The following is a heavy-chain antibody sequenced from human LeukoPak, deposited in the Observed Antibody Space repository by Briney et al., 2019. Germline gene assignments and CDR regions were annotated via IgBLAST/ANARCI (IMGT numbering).Heavy chain of an antibody. Sequence: GASVKVSCKASGYTFTGYYMHWVRQAPGQGLEWMGWINPNSGGTNYAQKFQGRVTMTRDTSISTAYMELSRPRSDDTAVYYCARDKPPYSSGWYREDWFDPWGQGTLVTVSS. CDR1: GYTFTGYY. V-gene: IGHV1-2*02. D-gene: IGHD6-19*01. J-gene: IGHJ5*02. CDR3: ARDKPPYSSGWYREDWFDP. CDR2: INPNSGGT.